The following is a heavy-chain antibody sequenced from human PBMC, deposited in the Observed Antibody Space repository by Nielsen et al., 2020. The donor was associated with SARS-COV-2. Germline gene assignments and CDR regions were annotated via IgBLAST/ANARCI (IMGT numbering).Heavy chain of an antibody. D-gene: IGHD3-3*01. CDR1: GGSISSYY. CDR3: ARGLRFLEWFSGAFDI. V-gene: IGHV4-59*01. CDR2: IYYSGST. J-gene: IGHJ3*02. Sequence: SETLSLTCTVSGGSISSYYWSWIRQPPGKGLEWIGYIYYSGSTNYNPPLKSRVTISVDTSKNQFSLKLSSVTAADTAVYYCARGLRFLEWFSGAFDIWGQGTMVTVSS.